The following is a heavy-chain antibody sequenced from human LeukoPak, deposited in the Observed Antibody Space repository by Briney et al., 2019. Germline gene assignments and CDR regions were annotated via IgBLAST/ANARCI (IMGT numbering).Heavy chain of an antibody. Sequence: SETLSLTCTVSGGSISSYYWSWIRQPPGKGLEWIGYIYYSGSTNYNPSLKSRVTISVDTSKNQFSLKLISVTAADTAVYYCARVSSRGWFDPWGQGTLVTVSS. V-gene: IGHV4-59*01. CDR2: IYYSGST. CDR3: ARVSSRGWFDP. D-gene: IGHD6-6*01. CDR1: GGSISSYY. J-gene: IGHJ5*02.